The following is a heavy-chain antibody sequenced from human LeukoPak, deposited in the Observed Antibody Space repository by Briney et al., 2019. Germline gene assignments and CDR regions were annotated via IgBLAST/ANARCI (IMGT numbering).Heavy chain of an antibody. CDR1: GFTFSSYA. CDR2: INSDGSTT. CDR3: ASYFRCSGATCYTNY. V-gene: IGHV3-74*01. Sequence: GGSLRLSCAASGFTFSSYAMSWVRQVPGKGLVWVSRINSDGSTTNYADSVKGRFTISRDNAKNTLYLQMNSLRAEDTAVYYCASYFRCSGATCYTNYWGQGTLVTVSS. D-gene: IGHD2-2*02. J-gene: IGHJ4*02.